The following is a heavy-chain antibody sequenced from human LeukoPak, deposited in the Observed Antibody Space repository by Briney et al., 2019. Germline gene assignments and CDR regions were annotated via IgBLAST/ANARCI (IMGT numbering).Heavy chain of an antibody. V-gene: IGHV1-69*01. CDR3: ARSMGYCSSTSCPFDY. CDR1: GGTFSSYA. D-gene: IGHD2-2*01. CDR2: IIPIFGTA. J-gene: IGHJ4*02. Sequence: GASVKVSCKASGGTFSSYAISWVRQAPRQGLEWMGGIIPIFGTANYAQKFQGRVTITADESTSTAYMELSSLRSEDTAVYYCARSMGYCSSTSCPFDYWGQGTLVTVSS.